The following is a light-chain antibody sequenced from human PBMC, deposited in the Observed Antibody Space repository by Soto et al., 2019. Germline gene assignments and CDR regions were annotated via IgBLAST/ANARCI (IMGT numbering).Light chain of an antibody. CDR1: QSVSNN. V-gene: IGKV3-15*01. J-gene: IGKJ1*01. CDR2: GAS. CDR3: QQYNNWPPWT. Sequence: EIVMTQSAATLSVSPGERATLSCRASQSVSNNFAWYQRKDGQAPRLLIYGASTRATGIPARFSGSGSGTEFTLTISSVQSEDFSVYYCQQYNNWPPWTFGQGTKVEIK.